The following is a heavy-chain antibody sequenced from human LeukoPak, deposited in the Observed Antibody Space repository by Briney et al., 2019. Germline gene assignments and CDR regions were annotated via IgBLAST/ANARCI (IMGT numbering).Heavy chain of an antibody. J-gene: IGHJ6*02. CDR2: IWYDGSNK. V-gene: IGHV3-33*01. CDR3: ARDMTEGVLSVDV. D-gene: IGHD2-8*01. CDR1: GFTFSNYG. Sequence: PGRSLRLSCAASGFTFSNYGMHWVRQAPGKGLEWVAVIWYDGSNKYYADSVKGRFTISRDNSKNTLYLQMNTLRAEDTAVYYCARDMTEGVLSVDVWGQGTTVTVSS.